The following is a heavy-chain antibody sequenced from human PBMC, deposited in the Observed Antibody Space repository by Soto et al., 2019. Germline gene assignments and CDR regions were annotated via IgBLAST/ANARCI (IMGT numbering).Heavy chain of an antibody. D-gene: IGHD6-19*01. CDR1: GYTFSGFY. V-gene: IGHV1-2*02. CDR3: ASAAVTGTAGLDF. CDR2: INPNSGGT. J-gene: IGHJ4*02. Sequence: ASVKVSCKSSGYTFSGFYIHWVRQAPGQGLEWMGWINPNSGGTKSAEKFQGRVTMTRDTSISTAYMELSRLTSDDAAVYYCASAAVTGTAGLDFWGQGTQVTVSS.